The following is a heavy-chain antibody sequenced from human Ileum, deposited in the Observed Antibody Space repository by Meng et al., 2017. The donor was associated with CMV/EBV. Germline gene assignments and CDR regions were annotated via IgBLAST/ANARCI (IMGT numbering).Heavy chain of an antibody. CDR3: AKDIRSRMVGVATGPEN. Sequence: QLLESGGDLVTPGVSLIRSCSDSGLIFSDYHMNGLRQAPGKGLEWVSRRSSDYTVYADSVKGRFTISRDNTKNLLYLQMNNVRADDTAIYYCAKDIRSRMVGVATGPENWGQGTMVTVYS. CDR2: RRSSDYT. D-gene: IGHD2-15*01. V-gene: IGHV3-11*05. J-gene: IGHJ4*02. CDR1: GLIFSDYH.